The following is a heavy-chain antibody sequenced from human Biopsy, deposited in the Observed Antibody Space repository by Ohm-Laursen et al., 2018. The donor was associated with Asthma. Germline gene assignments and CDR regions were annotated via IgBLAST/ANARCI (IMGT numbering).Heavy chain of an antibody. CDR3: ARTHERWTSIQDDALDI. D-gene: IGHD4-23*01. CDR1: GFTFSDYD. CDR2: ISYDGGNK. Sequence: SLRLSCSASGFTFSDYDMHWVRQASGKGLEWVAVISYDGGNKFYGDSVKGRFTLSRDNSRNTLYLQMNSLRVEDTAIYYCARTHERWTSIQDDALDIWGQGTMVIVSS. V-gene: IGHV3-30*03. J-gene: IGHJ3*02.